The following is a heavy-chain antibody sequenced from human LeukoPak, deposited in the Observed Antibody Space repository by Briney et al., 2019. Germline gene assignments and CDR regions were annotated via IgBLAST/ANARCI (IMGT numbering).Heavy chain of an antibody. CDR2: ISGSGGST. D-gene: IGHD3-10*01. V-gene: IGHV3-23*01. Sequence: PGGSLRLSCAASGFTFSSHAITWVRQAPGKGLEWVSAISGSGGSTYYADSVKGRFTISRDNSKNTLYLQMNSLRAEDTAVYYCAKDNYYGSGSYYTIPFDYWGQGTLVTVSS. CDR3: AKDNYYGSGSYYTIPFDY. J-gene: IGHJ4*02. CDR1: GFTFSSHA.